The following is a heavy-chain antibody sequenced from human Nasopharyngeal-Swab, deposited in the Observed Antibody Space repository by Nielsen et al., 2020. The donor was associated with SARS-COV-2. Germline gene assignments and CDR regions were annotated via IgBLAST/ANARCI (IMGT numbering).Heavy chain of an antibody. CDR2: IYYSGST. Sequence: SETLSLTCTVSGGSISSYYWSWIRQPPGKGLEWIGYIYYSGSTNYNPSLKSRVTISVDTSKNQFSLKLSPVTAADTAVYYCARVFKESSFSSSSGPFDYWGQGTLVTVSS. J-gene: IGHJ4*02. V-gene: IGHV4-59*01. CDR1: GGSISSYY. CDR3: ARVFKESSFSSSSGPFDY. D-gene: IGHD6-6*01.